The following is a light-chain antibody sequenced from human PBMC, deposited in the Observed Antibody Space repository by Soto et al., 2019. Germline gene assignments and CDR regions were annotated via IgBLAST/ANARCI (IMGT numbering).Light chain of an antibody. CDR2: EGS. CDR3: CSYADNHILL. CDR1: SSDVGSYNL. J-gene: IGLJ3*02. V-gene: IGLV2-23*01. Sequence: QSALTQPASVSGSPGQSITISCTGTSSDVGSYNLVSWYQHHPGKAPKLIIYEGSKRPSGISNRFSGSKSGNTASLTISGLRAEDEADFHCCSYADNHILLFGGGTKLTVL.